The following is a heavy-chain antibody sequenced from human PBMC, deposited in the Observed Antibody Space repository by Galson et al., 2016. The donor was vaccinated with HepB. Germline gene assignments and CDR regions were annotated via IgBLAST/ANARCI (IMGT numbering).Heavy chain of an antibody. D-gene: IGHD4-11*01. CDR1: GFIFSNFV. CDR3: AKDRMSTVPYVLEN. CDR2: ISDNGGTT. J-gene: IGHJ4*02. Sequence: SLRLSCAASGFIFSNFVINWIRQAXGKGLXXVSGISDNGGTTHYADSVKGRFTISRDNSKNTVYLQMNSLKAEETAVYYCAKDRMSTVPYVLENWGQGTLVTVSS. V-gene: IGHV3-23*01.